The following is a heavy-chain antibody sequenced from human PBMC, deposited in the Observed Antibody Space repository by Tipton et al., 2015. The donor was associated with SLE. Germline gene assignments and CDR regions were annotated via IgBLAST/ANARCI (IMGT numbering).Heavy chain of an antibody. CDR1: GFTFSGSA. V-gene: IGHV3-73*01. CDR3: ARDSHATTHYFDY. D-gene: IGHD5-12*01. Sequence: SLRLSCAASGFTFSGSAMHWVRQASGKGLEWVGRIRSKANSYATAYAASVKGRFTISRDDSKNTAYLQMNSLKTEDTAVYYCARDSHATTHYFDYWGQGTLVTVSS. J-gene: IGHJ4*02. CDR2: IRSKANSYAT.